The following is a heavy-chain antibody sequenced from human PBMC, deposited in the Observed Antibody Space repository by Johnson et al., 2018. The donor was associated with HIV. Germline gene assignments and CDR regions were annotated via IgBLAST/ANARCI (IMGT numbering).Heavy chain of an antibody. CDR2: IKSKTDGGTT. V-gene: IGHV3-15*01. CDR3: TTTLRAARDAFDI. Sequence: VQLVESGGGLVKRGGSLRLSCAASGFIFSDAWMTWVRQAPGKGLEWVGRIKSKTDGGTTDYATPVKGMFTISRDDSKNTRYLQMKSLKTEDTAVYYCTTTLRAARDAFDIWGQGTMVTVSS. J-gene: IGHJ3*02. D-gene: IGHD6-6*01. CDR1: GFIFSDAW.